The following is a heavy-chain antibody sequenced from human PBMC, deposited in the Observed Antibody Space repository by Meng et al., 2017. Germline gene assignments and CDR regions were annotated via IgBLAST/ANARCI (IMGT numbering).Heavy chain of an antibody. CDR2: INPSGGST. CDR1: GYTFTSYY. D-gene: IGHD3-16*01. Sequence: SVTVSCLASGYTFTSYYMNWVRQAPGQGLEWMGIINPSGGSTSYEQKFQGRVTMTRDTSTSTVYMELSSLRSEDTAVYYCARDRRGPGHTPNYWGQGTLVTVSS. J-gene: IGHJ4*02. CDR3: ARDRRGPGHTPNY. V-gene: IGHV1-46*01.